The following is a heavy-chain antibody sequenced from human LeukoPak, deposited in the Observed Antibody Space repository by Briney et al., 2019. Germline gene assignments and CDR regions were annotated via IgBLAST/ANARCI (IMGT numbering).Heavy chain of an antibody. V-gene: IGHV1-69-2*01. CDR1: GYTLTDYY. D-gene: IGHD6-13*01. CDR2: VDPEDGET. Sequence: ATVKISCKVSGYTLTDYYMHWGQQAPGKRREWMGLVDPEDGETIYAEKFQGRVTITTDESTSTAYMELSSLRSEDTAVYYCAREAAGMMEGYYYYMDVWGKGTTVTVSS. CDR3: AREAAGMMEGYYYYMDV. J-gene: IGHJ6*03.